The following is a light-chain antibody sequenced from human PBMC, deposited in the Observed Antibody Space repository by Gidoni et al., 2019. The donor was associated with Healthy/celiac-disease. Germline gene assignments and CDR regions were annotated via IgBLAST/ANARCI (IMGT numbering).Light chain of an antibody. Sequence: DIQMTQSPSSLSASVGDRVTITCRASQSMSSYLNWYQQKPGKAPKLLIYAASSLQSGVPSRFSGSGSGTDFTLTISSLQPEDFATYYCQQSYSTPPTFGGGTQVEIK. V-gene: IGKV1-39*01. CDR1: QSMSSY. CDR2: AAS. J-gene: IGKJ4*01. CDR3: QQSYSTPPT.